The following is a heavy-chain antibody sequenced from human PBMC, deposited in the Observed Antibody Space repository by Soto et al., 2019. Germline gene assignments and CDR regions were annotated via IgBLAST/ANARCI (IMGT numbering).Heavy chain of an antibody. CDR1: GGSISSGGYY. Sequence: QVQLQESGPGLVKPSQTLSLTCTVSGGSISSGGYYWSWIRQHPGKGLEWIGYIYYSGSTYYNPALKSRVXXSXEXXKNQFSLKLSAVTAAAPAVYYCARDLQGDGYTFAYWGQGILVTVSS. V-gene: IGHV4-31*03. CDR3: ARDLQGDGYTFAY. D-gene: IGHD5-12*01. CDR2: IYYSGST. J-gene: IGHJ4*02.